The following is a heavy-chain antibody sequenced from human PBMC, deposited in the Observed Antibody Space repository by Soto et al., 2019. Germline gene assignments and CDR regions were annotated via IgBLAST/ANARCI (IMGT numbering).Heavy chain of an antibody. V-gene: IGHV3-53*01. CDR3: VQTTGWPGFDF. CDR1: GFAVSSKY. Sequence: EVQLVESGGGLIQPGGSLRLSCAASGFAVSSKYMTWVRQAPGKGLEWVSVIYGGGTTYYADSVKGRFTISRDTSKNTLYLHMNSLSAADTAVCYCVQTTGWPGFDFWGQGTLVTVSS. J-gene: IGHJ4*02. D-gene: IGHD6-19*01. CDR2: IYGGGTT.